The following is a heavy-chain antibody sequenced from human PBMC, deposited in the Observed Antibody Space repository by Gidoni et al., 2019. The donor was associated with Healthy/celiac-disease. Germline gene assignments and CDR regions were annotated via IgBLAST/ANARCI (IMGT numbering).Heavy chain of an antibody. CDR2: IIPIFGTA. CDR1: GGTFSSYA. CDR3: ASTPAAADTRLGYCSSTSCPFDY. Sequence: PESSVKVSCKASGGTFSSYAISWVRQAPGQGLEWMGGIIPIFGTANYAQKFQGRVTITADESTSTAYMELSSLRSEDTAVYYCASTPAAADTRLGYCSSTSCPFDYWGQGTLVTVSS. J-gene: IGHJ4*02. D-gene: IGHD2-2*01. V-gene: IGHV1-69*01.